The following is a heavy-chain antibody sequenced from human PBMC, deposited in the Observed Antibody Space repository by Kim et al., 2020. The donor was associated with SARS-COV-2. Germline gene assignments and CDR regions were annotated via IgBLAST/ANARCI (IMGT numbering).Heavy chain of an antibody. V-gene: IGHV3-30-3*01. CDR1: GFTFSSYA. CDR3: ARGGGCYFKFDY. Sequence: GGSLRLSCAASGFTFSSYAMHWVRQAPGKGLEWVAVISYDGSNKYYADSVKGRFTISRDNSKNTLYLQMNSLRAEDTAVYYCARGGGCYFKFDYWGQGTL. J-gene: IGHJ4*02. CDR2: ISYDGSNK. D-gene: IGHD1-26*01.